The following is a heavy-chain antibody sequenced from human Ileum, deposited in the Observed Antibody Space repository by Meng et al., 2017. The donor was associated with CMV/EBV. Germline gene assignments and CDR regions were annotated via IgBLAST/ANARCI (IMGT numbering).Heavy chain of an antibody. CDR1: GFKVSRND. CDR3: ANRYDYVWGSYVH. Sequence: AASGFKVSRNDMTRVSQAPGKGLGWVSGISDSGRSKYYADSVKGRFTISRDNSKNTLYLQMNSLRVEDTAVYYCANRYDYVWGSYVHWGQGTLVTVSS. V-gene: IGHV3-23*01. CDR2: ISDSGRSK. J-gene: IGHJ4*02. D-gene: IGHD3-16*01.